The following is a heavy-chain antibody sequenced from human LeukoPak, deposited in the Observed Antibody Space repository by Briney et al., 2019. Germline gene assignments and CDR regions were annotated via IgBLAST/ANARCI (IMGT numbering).Heavy chain of an antibody. J-gene: IGHJ4*02. CDR2: IYYTGSA. V-gene: IGHV4-59*01. CDR1: GDSISRYY. D-gene: IGHD1-20*01. CDR3: TSLFKYNWNYFDY. Sequence: PSETLSLTCSFSGDSISRYYWSRIRQPPGKGLEWIGYIYYTGSANYNPSLKSRVTISIDTSKRQFSLKLSSVTAADTAVYYCTSLFKYNWNYFDYWGQGTLVTVSS.